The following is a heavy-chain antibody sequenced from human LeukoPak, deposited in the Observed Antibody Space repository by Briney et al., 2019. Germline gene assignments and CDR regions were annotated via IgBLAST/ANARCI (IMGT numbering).Heavy chain of an antibody. CDR2: ISGSGGST. CDR1: GFTFSSYA. J-gene: IGHJ3*02. CDR3: AQDRPTTVVTPGI. V-gene: IGHV3-23*01. Sequence: GGSLRLSCAASGFTFSSYAMSWVRQAPGKELEGVSAISGSGGSTYYADSVKGRFTISRDNSKNTLYLQMNSLRAEDTAVYYCAQDRPTTVVTPGIWGQGTMVTVSS. D-gene: IGHD4-23*01.